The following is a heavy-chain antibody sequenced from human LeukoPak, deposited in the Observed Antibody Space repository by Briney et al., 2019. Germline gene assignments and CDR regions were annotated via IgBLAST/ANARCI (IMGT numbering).Heavy chain of an antibody. CDR2: IYYSGNT. CDR1: GGSISTSSYY. J-gene: IGHJ4*02. Sequence: SETLSLTCTVSGGSISTSSYYWGWIRQPPGKGLEWIANIYYSGNTYYNPSLKSRVTISVAKSKNQFSLKLSSVTAADTAVYYCATSTYYYGSGSPFDYWGPGTLVTVSS. D-gene: IGHD3-10*01. CDR3: ATSTYYYGSGSPFDY. V-gene: IGHV4-39*07.